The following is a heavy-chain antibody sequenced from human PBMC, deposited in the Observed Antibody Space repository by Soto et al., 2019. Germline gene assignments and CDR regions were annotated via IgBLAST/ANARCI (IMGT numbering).Heavy chain of an antibody. CDR1: GGSISRGTYS. D-gene: IGHD2-8*01. Sequence: QLQLQESGPGLAKPSETLSLTCTVTGGSISRGTYSWGWIRQPPGKGLARIGTFYYSGSTNYNPSLKSRVTMSVDTSKNQVSMKVSSVTAADTALYYCARLGGYCTTRCSGYYAMDVWGQGTTVTVSS. CDR2: FYYSGST. J-gene: IGHJ6*02. V-gene: IGHV4-39*01. CDR3: ARLGGYCTTRCSGYYAMDV.